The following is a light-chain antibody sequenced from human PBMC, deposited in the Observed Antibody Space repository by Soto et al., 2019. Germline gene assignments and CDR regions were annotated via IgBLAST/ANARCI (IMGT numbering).Light chain of an antibody. J-gene: IGLJ2*01. Sequence: QPVLTQPRSVSGSPGQSVTISCTGTSSDVGAYNYVSWYQQHPGKAPKVIIYDVNKRPAGVPDRFSGSKSGNTASLTISGLQAEDEADYYCCSYAGSYTLGVFGGGTKLTVL. CDR2: DVN. V-gene: IGLV2-11*01. CDR1: SSDVGAYNY. CDR3: CSYAGSYTLGV.